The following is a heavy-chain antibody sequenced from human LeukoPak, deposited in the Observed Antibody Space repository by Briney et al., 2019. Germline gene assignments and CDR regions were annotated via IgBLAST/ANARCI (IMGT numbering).Heavy chain of an antibody. CDR3: ARLSVSYGYFDY. CDR1: GGSISSSSYY. CDR2: IYYSGGA. V-gene: IGHV4-39*01. D-gene: IGHD5-18*01. Sequence: SETLSLTCTVSGGSISSSSYYGGWIRQPPGKGLEWIGSIYYSGGAYCNPSLKSRVTISVDTSKNQFSLNLSSVTAADTAVYYCARLSVSYGYFDYWGQGTLVTVSS. J-gene: IGHJ4*02.